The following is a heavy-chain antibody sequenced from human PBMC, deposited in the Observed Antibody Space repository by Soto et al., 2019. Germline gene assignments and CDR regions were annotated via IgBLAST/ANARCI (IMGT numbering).Heavy chain of an antibody. J-gene: IGHJ6*02. CDR1: GGSFSGYY. D-gene: IGHD5-12*01. CDR2: INHSGST. V-gene: IGHV4-34*01. CDR3: ARCRLGGYDYWYYYYYGMDV. Sequence: ASETLSLTCAVYGGSFSGYYWSWIRQPPGKGLEWIGEINHSGSTNYNPSLKSRVTISVDTSKNQFSLKLSSVTAADTAVYYCARCRLGGYDYWYYYYYGMDVWGQGTTVTVSS.